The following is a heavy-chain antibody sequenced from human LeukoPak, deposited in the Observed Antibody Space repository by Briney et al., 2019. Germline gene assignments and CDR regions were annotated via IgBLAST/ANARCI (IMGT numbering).Heavy chain of an antibody. Sequence: PGGSLRFSCAASGFTFSSYEMNWVRQAPGKGLEWVSYISSSGSTIYYADSVEGRFTISRDNAKNSLYLQMNSLRAEDTAVYYCAELGITMIGGVWGKGTTVTISS. CDR2: ISSSGSTI. J-gene: IGHJ6*04. D-gene: IGHD3-10*02. V-gene: IGHV3-48*03. CDR3: AELGITMIGGV. CDR1: GFTFSSYE.